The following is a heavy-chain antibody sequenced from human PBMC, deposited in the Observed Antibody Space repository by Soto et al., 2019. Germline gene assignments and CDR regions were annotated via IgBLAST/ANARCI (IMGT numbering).Heavy chain of an antibody. V-gene: IGHV4-34*01. CDR3: ARGSLGCDAFDI. CDR1: GGSFSGYY. D-gene: IGHD7-27*01. J-gene: IGHJ3*02. CDR2: INHSGST. Sequence: LSLTCAVSGGSFSGYYWSWIRQPPGPGLEWIGEINHSGSTNYNPSLKSRVTISVDTSKNQFSLKLSSVTAADTAVYYCARGSLGCDAFDIWGQGTMVTVSS.